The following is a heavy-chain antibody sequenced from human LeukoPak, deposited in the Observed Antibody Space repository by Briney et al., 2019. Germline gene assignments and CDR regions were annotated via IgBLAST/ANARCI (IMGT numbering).Heavy chain of an antibody. CDR1: GGSISSDY. D-gene: IGHD3-22*01. Sequence: PSETLSLTCTVPGGSISSDYWSWIRQPPGEGLEWIGYIHYSGSTNYNPSLKSRVTISIDTSKHQFSLKLSSVTAADTAVYYCARQSSGCYDYWGQGTLVTVSS. CDR3: ARQSSGCYDY. V-gene: IGHV4-59*08. J-gene: IGHJ4*02. CDR2: IHYSGST.